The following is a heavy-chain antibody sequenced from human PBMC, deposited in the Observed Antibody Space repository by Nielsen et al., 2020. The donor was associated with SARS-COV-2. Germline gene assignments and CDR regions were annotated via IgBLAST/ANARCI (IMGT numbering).Heavy chain of an antibody. D-gene: IGHD6-19*01. V-gene: IGHV3-21*05. CDR3: ARVAGTPPVSYSYFDL. CDR1: GFTFSSYG. CDR2: MSGSSSYI. J-gene: IGHJ2*01. Sequence: GESLKISCAASGFTFSSYGMHWVRQAPGKGLEWVAQMSGSSSYIHYADSVKGHYTNSKDSAKNSLYLQMNSLRAEDTAVYYCARVAGTPPVSYSYFDLWGRGTLVTVSS.